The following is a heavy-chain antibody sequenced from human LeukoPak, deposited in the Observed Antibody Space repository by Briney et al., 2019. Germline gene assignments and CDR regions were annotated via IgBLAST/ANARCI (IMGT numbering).Heavy chain of an antibody. D-gene: IGHD3-3*01. Sequence: GGSLRLSCVASRFQFSSYAMSWVRQAPGKGLEWVSVISGSGGSTYYADSVKGRFTISRDNSKNTLYLQMNSLRAEDTAVYYCARDSRVYDFWSGYHDAFDIWGQGTMVTVSS. CDR3: ARDSRVYDFWSGYHDAFDI. CDR2: ISGSGGST. CDR1: RFQFSSYA. V-gene: IGHV3-23*01. J-gene: IGHJ3*02.